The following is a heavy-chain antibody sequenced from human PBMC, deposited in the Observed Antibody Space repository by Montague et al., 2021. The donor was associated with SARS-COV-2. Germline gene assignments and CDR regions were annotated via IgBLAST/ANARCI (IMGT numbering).Heavy chain of an antibody. CDR2: ISYDGSNK. D-gene: IGHD3-10*01. Sequence: SLRLSCAASGFTFSSYAMHWVRQAPGKGLEWVAVISYDGSNKYYADSVKGRFTISRDNSKNTLYLQMNSLRAEDTAVYYCASLLLWFGESRAFDYWGQGTLVTVSS. V-gene: IGHV3-30*04. CDR1: GFTFSSYA. J-gene: IGHJ4*02. CDR3: ASLLLWFGESRAFDY.